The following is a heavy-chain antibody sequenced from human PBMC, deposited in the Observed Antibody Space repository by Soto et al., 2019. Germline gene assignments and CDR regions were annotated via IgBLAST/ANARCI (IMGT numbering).Heavy chain of an antibody. CDR3: ARRNRLQYSSSVDSFAFGMDV. J-gene: IGHJ6*02. D-gene: IGHD6-6*01. Sequence: GESLKISCKGSGYSFTSYWIGWVRQMPGKGLEWMGIIYPGDSDTRYSPSFQGQVTISADKSISTAYLQWSSLKASDTAMYYCARRNRLQYSSSVDSFAFGMDVWGQGTTVTVSS. V-gene: IGHV5-51*01. CDR2: IYPGDSDT. CDR1: GYSFTSYW.